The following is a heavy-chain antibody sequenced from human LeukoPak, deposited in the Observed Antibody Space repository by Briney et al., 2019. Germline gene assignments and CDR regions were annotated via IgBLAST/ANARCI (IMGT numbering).Heavy chain of an antibody. Sequence: GGSLRLSCSASGFTLSDYGMHCVREAPGKGLQYVSAISSNGDSTYYADSVKGRFTISREHSKSTLYVQMRSLRAEDTAVYYCVKSVWGWYEEWGQGALVTVSS. J-gene: IGHJ4*02. V-gene: IGHV3-64*05. CDR1: GFTLSDYG. CDR2: ISSNGDST. CDR3: VKSVWGWYEE. D-gene: IGHD6-19*01.